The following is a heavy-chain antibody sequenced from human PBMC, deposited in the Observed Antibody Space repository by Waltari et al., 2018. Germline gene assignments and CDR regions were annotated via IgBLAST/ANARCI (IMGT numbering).Heavy chain of an antibody. Sequence: EVQLVESGGGLVQPGGSLRLSCVASGFTFSYSWMPWVRQAPGKGLVWVSRINNDGTSTSCADSVKGRFTISRDNAKNTLYLQMNSLRAEDTAVYYCTRAGYYRFDYWGQGTLATVSS. J-gene: IGHJ4*02. CDR1: GFTFSYSW. CDR3: TRAGYYRFDY. CDR2: INNDGTST. D-gene: IGHD3-9*01. V-gene: IGHV3-74*01.